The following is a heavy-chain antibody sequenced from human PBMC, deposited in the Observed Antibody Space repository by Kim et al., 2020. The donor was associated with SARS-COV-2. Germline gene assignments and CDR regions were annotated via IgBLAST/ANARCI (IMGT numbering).Heavy chain of an antibody. Sequence: AHSVKGPFTITRDNSKNTLDLQMNSLRAEDTAVYYCAKDLGPITMVGDYGGQGTLVTVSS. J-gene: IGHJ4*02. CDR3: AKDLGPITMVGDY. D-gene: IGHD3-10*01. V-gene: IGHV3-23*01.